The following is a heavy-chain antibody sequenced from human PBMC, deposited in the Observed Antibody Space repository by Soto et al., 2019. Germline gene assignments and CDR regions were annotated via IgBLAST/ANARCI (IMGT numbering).Heavy chain of an antibody. J-gene: IGHJ6*02. CDR1: GGSVSRGSYS. V-gene: IGHV4-61*01. Sequence: QVQLQESGPGLVKPSETLSLTCTVSGGSVSRGSYSWSWIRQPPGKALDWIGYICYSGGTNYDPSVKSRVTISVDASRIQFSLKLSSVAAADTAVYYCARVVLVPAASRHYGRDVWGQGTTVTVSS. D-gene: IGHD2-2*01. CDR3: ARVVLVPAASRHYGRDV. CDR2: ICYSGGT.